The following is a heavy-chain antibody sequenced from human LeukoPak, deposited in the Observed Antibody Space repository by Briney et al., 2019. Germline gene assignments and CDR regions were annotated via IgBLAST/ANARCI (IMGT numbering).Heavy chain of an antibody. CDR2: IIPIFGTA. V-gene: IGHV1-69*13. Sequence: GASVKVSCKASGCTFSSYAISWVRQAPGQGLECMGGIIPIFGTANYAQKFQGRVTITADESTSTAYMELSSLRSEDTAVYYCARAHHYYGSGNQYYYYYMDVWGKGTTVTVSS. J-gene: IGHJ6*03. D-gene: IGHD3-10*01. CDR3: ARAHHYYGSGNQYYYYYMDV. CDR1: GCTFSSYA.